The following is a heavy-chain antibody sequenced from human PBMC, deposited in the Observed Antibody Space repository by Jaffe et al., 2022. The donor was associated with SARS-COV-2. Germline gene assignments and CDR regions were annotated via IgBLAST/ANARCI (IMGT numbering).Heavy chain of an antibody. J-gene: IGHJ4*02. V-gene: IGHV3-7*01. D-gene: IGHD3-22*01. CDR1: GFTFNIHW. CDR3: EREAHDSSGYYVGGDY. Sequence: EVQLVESGGALVQPGGSLRLSCAASGFTFNIHWMSWVRQAPGKGLEWVANIKQDGSEKFYVESVKGRFTVSRDNANNLLYLQMNSLRAEDTAVYYCEREAHDSSGYYVGGDYWGQGTLVTVSS. CDR2: IKQDGSEK.